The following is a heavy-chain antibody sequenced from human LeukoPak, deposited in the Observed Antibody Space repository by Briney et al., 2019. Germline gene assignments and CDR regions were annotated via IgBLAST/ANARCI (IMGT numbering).Heavy chain of an antibody. CDR1: GGSINSNGYY. CDR2: IYYSGST. CDR3: ARERFPGIAAADPTI. Sequence: PSDTLSLTCTVSGGSINSNGYYWSWIRQHPGKGLEWIGYIYYSGSTYYNPSLKSRVTISVDTSKNQFSLKLSSVTAADTAVYYCARERFPGIAAADPTIWGQGTMVTVSS. J-gene: IGHJ3*02. V-gene: IGHV4-31*03. D-gene: IGHD6-13*01.